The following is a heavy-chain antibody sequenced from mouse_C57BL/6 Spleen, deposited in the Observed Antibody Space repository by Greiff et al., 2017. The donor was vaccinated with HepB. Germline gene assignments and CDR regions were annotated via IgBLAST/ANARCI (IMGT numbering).Heavy chain of an antibody. D-gene: IGHD1-1*01. Sequence: QVQLQQSGAELVKPGASVKISCKASGYAFSSYWMNWVKQRPGKGLEWIGQIYPGDGDTNYNGKFKGKATLTADKSSSTAYMQLSSLTSEDSAVYFCASSRDCGSSHWYFDVWGTGTTVTVSS. CDR3: ASSRDCGSSHWYFDV. CDR1: GYAFSSYW. CDR2: IYPGDGDT. J-gene: IGHJ1*03. V-gene: IGHV1-80*01.